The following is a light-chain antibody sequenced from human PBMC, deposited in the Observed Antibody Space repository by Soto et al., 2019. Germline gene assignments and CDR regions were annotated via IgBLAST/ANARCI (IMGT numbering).Light chain of an antibody. Sequence: DIQLTQSPSFLSAAVGDRVTITCRASQGISSYLAWYQQKPGNAPKLLIYAASTLQSGVPSRHSGSGSGTEFPLTISRLQPEDFATLYRHQLNSYPITFAQGTRLQIK. CDR1: QGISSY. J-gene: IGKJ5*01. V-gene: IGKV1-9*01. CDR2: AAS. CDR3: HQLNSYPIT.